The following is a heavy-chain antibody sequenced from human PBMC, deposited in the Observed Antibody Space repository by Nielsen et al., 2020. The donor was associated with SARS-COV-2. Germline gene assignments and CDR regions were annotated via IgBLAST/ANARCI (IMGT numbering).Heavy chain of an antibody. D-gene: IGHD3-3*01. CDR1: GFTFSSYG. CDR2: ISSSGNYI. CDR3: ARDSDFDFWNGASYYYDY. V-gene: IGHV3-21*01. J-gene: IGHJ4*02. Sequence: GGSLRLSCAASGFTFSSYGMHWVRQAPGKGLEWVSSISSSGNYIYYADSVKGRFTISRDSAKGSLYLQMNGLRVDDTAIYYCARDSDFDFWNGASYYYDYWGQGTQVTVSS.